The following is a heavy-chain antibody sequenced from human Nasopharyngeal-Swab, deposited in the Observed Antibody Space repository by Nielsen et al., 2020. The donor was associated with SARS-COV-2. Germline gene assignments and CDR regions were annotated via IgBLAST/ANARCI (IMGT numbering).Heavy chain of an antibody. V-gene: IGHV5-51*01. CDR3: ARGGLGVVVVAATVDLDI. CDR1: GYSFTSYW. Sequence: GGSLRLSCKGSGYSFTSYWIGWVRQMPGKGLEWMGIIYPGDSDTRYSPSFQGQVTISADKSISTAYLQWSSLKASDTAMYYCARGGLGVVVVAATVDLDIWGQGTMVTVSS. J-gene: IGHJ3*02. CDR2: IYPGDSDT. D-gene: IGHD2-15*01.